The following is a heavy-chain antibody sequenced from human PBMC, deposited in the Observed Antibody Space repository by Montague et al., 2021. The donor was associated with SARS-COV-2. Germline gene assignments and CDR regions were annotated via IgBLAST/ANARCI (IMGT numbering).Heavy chain of an antibody. J-gene: IGHJ6*02. CDR2: TYYRSKWYN. D-gene: IGHD1-1*01. CDR1: GDSVSRNSAT. V-gene: IGHV6-1*01. CDR3: TSGREGNYNVMDV. Sequence: CAISGDSVSRNSATWNWVRQSPSRGLEWLGRTYYRSKWYNDYAVSVRGQVTINPDTSKNQFSLQLNSVTPEDTAIYYCTSGREGNYNVMDVWGQGTTVAVSS.